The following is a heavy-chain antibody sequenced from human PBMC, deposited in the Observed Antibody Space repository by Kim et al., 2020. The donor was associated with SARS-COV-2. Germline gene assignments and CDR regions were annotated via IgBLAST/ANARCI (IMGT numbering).Heavy chain of an antibody. CDR1: GFTLTKYW. CDR3: TRVVEGAAGLCDY. V-gene: IGHV3-74*01. D-gene: IGHD1-26*01. J-gene: IGHJ4*02. CDR2: ISSDGITV. Sequence: GSLRLSCAASGFTLTKYWMHWVRQAPGKGLVWVSRISSDGITVNYADSVKGRFTISRDNAKNRLYLQMNSLRADDTAVYYCTRVVEGAAGLCDYWGQGTLVTVSS.